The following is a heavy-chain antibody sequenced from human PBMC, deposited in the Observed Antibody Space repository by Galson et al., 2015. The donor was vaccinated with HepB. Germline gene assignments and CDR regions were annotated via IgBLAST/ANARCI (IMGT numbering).Heavy chain of an antibody. J-gene: IGHJ4*02. Sequence: SLRLSCAASGFTFSSYSMNWVRQAPGKGLERVSYISSSSSAIYYADSLKGRFTISRDNAKSSLYLQMNSLRAEDTAVYYCARAKGAYCTGGSCYAFWGQGTLVTVSS. V-gene: IGHV3-48*01. CDR3: ARAKGAYCTGGSCYAF. CDR1: GFTFSSYS. D-gene: IGHD2-15*01. CDR2: ISSSSSAI.